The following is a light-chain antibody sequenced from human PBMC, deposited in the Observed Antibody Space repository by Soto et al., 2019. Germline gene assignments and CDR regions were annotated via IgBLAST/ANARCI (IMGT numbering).Light chain of an antibody. CDR2: AAS. CDR3: QQVNSYPLT. J-gene: IGKJ4*01. CDR1: QGISTF. Sequence: DIPLTQSPSFLSASIGGRVTITCRASQGISTFLAWYQQLPGKAPKLLIYAASTLQSGVPSRFSGSGSGTDFTLTISSLQPEDFATYYCQQVNSYPLTFGGGTKVEIK. V-gene: IGKV1-9*01.